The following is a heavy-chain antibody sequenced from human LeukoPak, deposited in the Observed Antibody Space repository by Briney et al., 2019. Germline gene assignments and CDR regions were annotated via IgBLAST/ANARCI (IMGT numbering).Heavy chain of an antibody. J-gene: IGHJ4*02. CDR2: ISYDGSSK. D-gene: IGHD6-13*01. CDR1: GFTFSGYA. CDR3: AKDSKITSADYYFDY. Sequence: ERSLRLSCAASGFTFSGYAMHWVRQAPGKGLEWVAVISYDGSSKNYADSVKDRFTISRDNSKNTLYLQMDSLRVEDMAVYYCAKDSKITSADYYFDYWGLGTLVTVSS. V-gene: IGHV3-30*04.